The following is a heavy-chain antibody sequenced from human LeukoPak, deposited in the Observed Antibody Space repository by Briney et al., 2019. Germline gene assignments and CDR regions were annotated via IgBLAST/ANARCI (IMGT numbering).Heavy chain of an antibody. Sequence: GRSLRLSCAASGFTFSSYAMHWVRQAPGKGLEWVAVISYDGSNKYYADSVKGRFTISRDNSKNTLYLQMNSRRAEDTAVYYCARATSLGMLYDFDYWGQGTLVTVSS. J-gene: IGHJ4*02. V-gene: IGHV3-30-3*01. CDR2: ISYDGSNK. CDR1: GFTFSSYA. D-gene: IGHD2-8*01. CDR3: ARATSLGMLYDFDY.